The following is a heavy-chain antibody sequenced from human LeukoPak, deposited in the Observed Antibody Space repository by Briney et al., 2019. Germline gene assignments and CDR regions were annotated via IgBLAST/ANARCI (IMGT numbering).Heavy chain of an antibody. Sequence: GESLKISCKGSGYSFTSYWIGWVRQMPGKGLEWMGIIYPGDSDTRYSPSFQGQVTISADKSISTAYLQWSSLKASDTAMYYCARHGTDLWFGELLSTSPARPYYYYYGMDVWGQGTTVTVSS. J-gene: IGHJ6*02. CDR1: GYSFTSYW. V-gene: IGHV5-51*01. CDR2: IYPGDSDT. D-gene: IGHD3-10*01. CDR3: ARHGTDLWFGELLSTSPARPYYYYYGMDV.